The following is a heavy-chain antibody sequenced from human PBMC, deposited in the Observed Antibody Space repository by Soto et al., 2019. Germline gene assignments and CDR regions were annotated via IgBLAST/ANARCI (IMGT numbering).Heavy chain of an antibody. CDR3: ARATTVTSSFFYYGLDV. CDR2: IYHSGNT. J-gene: IGHJ6*02. CDR1: GGSISSGGYS. V-gene: IGHV4-30-2*05. Sequence: SETLSLTCAVSGGSISSGGYSWSWIRQPPGNGLEWIGYIYHSGNTYYNPSLKSRLTMSLDTSQNQFSLHLTSVIAADSASYFCARATTVTSSFFYYGLDVWGQGTTVTVSS. D-gene: IGHD4-17*01.